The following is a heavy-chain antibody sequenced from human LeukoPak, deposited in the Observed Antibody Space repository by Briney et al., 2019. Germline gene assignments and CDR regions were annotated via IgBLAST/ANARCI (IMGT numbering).Heavy chain of an antibody. Sequence: ASVKVSCKASGYTFTSYYMHWVRQAPGQGREWMGIINPSGGSTSDAQKFQGRVTMTRYTSTSTVYMALSSLRSEDTAVYYCAREDSSSSLARWFDPCGQGTLVTVSS. CDR2: INPSGGST. CDR3: AREDSSSSLARWFDP. CDR1: GYTFTSYY. V-gene: IGHV1-46*01. J-gene: IGHJ5*02. D-gene: IGHD6-13*01.